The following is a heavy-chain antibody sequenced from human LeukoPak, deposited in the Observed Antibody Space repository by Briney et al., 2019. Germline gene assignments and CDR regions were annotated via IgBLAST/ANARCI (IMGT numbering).Heavy chain of an antibody. CDR3: AKRDIHGAFDI. CDR2: IPNDGRNK. CDR1: GFTFSNHG. Sequence: PGGSLRLSCVASGFTFSNHGMQWVRQAPGKGLEWEALIPNDGRNKYYADSVKGRFTISRDNSKNTLYLQMNSLRAEDTAVYYCAKRDIHGAFDIWGQGTMVTVSS. V-gene: IGHV3-30*18. D-gene: IGHD5-18*01. J-gene: IGHJ3*02.